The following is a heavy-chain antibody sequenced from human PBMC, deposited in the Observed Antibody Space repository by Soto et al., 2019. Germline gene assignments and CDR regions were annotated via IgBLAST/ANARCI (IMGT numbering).Heavy chain of an antibody. Sequence: SETLSLTCTVSGGSISSYYWSWIRQPPGKGLEWIGYIYYSGSTNYNPSLKSRVTISVDTSKNQFSLKLSSVTAADTAVYYCARHYIELRYLWWPSWWFDPWGQGTLVIVSS. J-gene: IGHJ5*02. V-gene: IGHV4-59*01. CDR3: ARHYIELRYLWWPSWWFDP. D-gene: IGHD3-9*01. CDR1: GGSISSYY. CDR2: IYYSGST.